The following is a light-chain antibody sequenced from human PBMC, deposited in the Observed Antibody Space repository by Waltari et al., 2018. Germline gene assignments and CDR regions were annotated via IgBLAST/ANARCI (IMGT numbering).Light chain of an antibody. V-gene: IGLV2-14*01. CDR1: SSDIGNYNY. Sequence: QSALAQPASVSGSPGQSIAISCTGTSSDIGNYNYVSWYQQTPGKAPKLILYEVSDRPSGVSRRFSGSKSGNKATLTISGLQADDEADYYCSSYTNRATLRVFGTGTKVTVL. J-gene: IGLJ1*01. CDR3: SSYTNRATLRV. CDR2: EVS.